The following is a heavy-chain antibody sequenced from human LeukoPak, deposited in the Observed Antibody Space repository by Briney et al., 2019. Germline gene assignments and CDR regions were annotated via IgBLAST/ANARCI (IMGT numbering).Heavy chain of an antibody. J-gene: IGHJ4*02. CDR1: GGSFSGYY. Sequence: SETLSLTCAVYGGSFSGYYWSWIRQPPGKGLEWIGEINHSGSTNYNPSLKSRVTISVDTSKNQFSLKLSSVTAADTAVYYCARLVVVAATLYFDYWGQGTLVTVSS. V-gene: IGHV4-34*01. CDR3: ARLVVVAATLYFDY. CDR2: INHSGST. D-gene: IGHD2-15*01.